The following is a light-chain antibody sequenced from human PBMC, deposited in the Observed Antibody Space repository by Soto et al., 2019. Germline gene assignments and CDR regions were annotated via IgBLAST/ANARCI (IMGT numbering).Light chain of an antibody. CDR3: QQYGSSPRT. CDR2: DAS. Sequence: EIVLTQSPATLSFSPGERATLSCRASQSINSQLAWYQQKPGQAPRLLIYDASSRATGIPDRFSGSGSGTDFTLTISRLEPEDFAVYYCQQYGSSPRTFGQGTKVDIK. J-gene: IGKJ1*01. CDR1: QSINSQ. V-gene: IGKV3-20*01.